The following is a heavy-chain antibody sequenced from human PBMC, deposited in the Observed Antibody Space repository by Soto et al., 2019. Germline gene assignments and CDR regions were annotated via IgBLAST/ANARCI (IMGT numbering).Heavy chain of an antibody. CDR2: IYHSGST. CDR1: GGSISSGGYS. J-gene: IGHJ4*02. D-gene: IGHD6-6*01. CDR3: ARGGAARPLDY. V-gene: IGHV4-30-2*01. Sequence: SETLSLTCAVSGGSISSGGYSWSWIRQPPGKGLEWIGYIYHSGSTYYNPSLKSRVTISVGRSKNQFSLKLSSVTAADTAVYYCARGGAARPLDYWGQGTLVTVSS.